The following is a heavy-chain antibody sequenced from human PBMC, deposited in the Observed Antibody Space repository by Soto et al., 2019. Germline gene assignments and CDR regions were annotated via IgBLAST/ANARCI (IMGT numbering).Heavy chain of an antibody. CDR1: GGSMSSGVYS. D-gene: IGHD2-2*01. Sequence: QLQLQESGSGLVKPSQTLSLTCAVSGGSMSSGVYSWNWIRQPPGKGLEWIGYIYHRGSTYYNPSLQSRVTISLDMSKNQFSLNLSSVTAADTAVYYCARDAERVPAAFDSWGHGTLVTVSS. CDR3: ARDAERVPAAFDS. CDR2: IYHRGST. V-gene: IGHV4-30-2*01. J-gene: IGHJ4*01.